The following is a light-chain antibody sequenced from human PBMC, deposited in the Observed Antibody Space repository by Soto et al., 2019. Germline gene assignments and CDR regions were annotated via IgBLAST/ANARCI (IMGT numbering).Light chain of an antibody. J-gene: IGLJ3*02. CDR1: SSYVGVYYY. Sequence: QSVLTQPASVSGSPGQSITISCTGTSSYVGVYYYVSWFQQHPGKAPKLMIYGVTKRPSGVSNRFSGSMSGNTASLTISGLQAEDEADYYCGSYTSSRTLEMVFGGGTKVTVL. CDR2: GVT. V-gene: IGLV2-14*03. CDR3: GSYTSSRTLEMV.